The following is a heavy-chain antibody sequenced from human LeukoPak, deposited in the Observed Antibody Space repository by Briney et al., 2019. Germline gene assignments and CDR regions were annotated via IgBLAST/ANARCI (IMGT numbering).Heavy chain of an antibody. CDR1: GGPISSYY. V-gene: IGHV4-59*01. J-gene: IGHJ4*02. Sequence: SETLSLTCTVSGGPISSYYWSWIRQPPGKGLEWIGYIYYSGSTNYNPSLKSRVTISVDTSNNQFSLKLSSVTAADTAVYDCARDRRLGYWGQGTLVTVSS. CDR2: IYYSGST. CDR3: ARDRRLGY.